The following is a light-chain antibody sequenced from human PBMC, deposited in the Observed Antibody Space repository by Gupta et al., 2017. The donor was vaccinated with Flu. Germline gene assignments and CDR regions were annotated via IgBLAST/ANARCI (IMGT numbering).Light chain of an antibody. J-gene: IGLJ3*02. Sequence: SPSTIGVIVVTWSRQLPGPAPHRLISHNYQRPSGVPARFSGSTSGTSGSLAISGLPSEDEADYYCAVWDDSLNGPVFGGGTKLTVL. CDR3: AVWDDSLNGPV. CDR1: PSTIGVIV. CDR2: HNY. V-gene: IGLV1-44*01.